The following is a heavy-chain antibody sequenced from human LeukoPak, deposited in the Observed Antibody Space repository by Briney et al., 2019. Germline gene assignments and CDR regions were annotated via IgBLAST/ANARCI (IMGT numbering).Heavy chain of an antibody. Sequence: RGSLRLPCAASGSTVSRNYMSWVRQAPGKGLEWVSVIYSGGSTYYADSVKGRFTISRHNSKNTVFLQMNSLRPEDTAVYYCARLRAPASFAFDLWGQGTMVTVSS. J-gene: IGHJ3*01. CDR2: IYSGGST. D-gene: IGHD2-2*01. V-gene: IGHV3-53*04. CDR3: ARLRAPASFAFDL. CDR1: GSTVSRNY.